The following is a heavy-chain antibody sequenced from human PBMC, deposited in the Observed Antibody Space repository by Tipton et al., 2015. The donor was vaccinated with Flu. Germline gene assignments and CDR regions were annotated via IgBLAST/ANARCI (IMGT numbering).Heavy chain of an antibody. Sequence: LRLSCAVYGGSVSDYFWSWVRQPPEKGLEWIGEINHSGSTNYNPSLKSHVTISIDTYTSQLSLKLSSVTAADTAEYYCARNVPGRRGFDPWGQGTLVTVSS. CDR2: INHSGST. CDR1: GGSVSDYF. CDR3: ARNVPGRRGFDP. J-gene: IGHJ5*02. V-gene: IGHV4-34*01.